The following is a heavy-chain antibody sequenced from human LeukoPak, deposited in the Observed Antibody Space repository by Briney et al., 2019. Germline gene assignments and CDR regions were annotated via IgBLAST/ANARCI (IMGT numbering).Heavy chain of an antibody. Sequence: SETLSLTCAVSGYSISSGYYWGWIRQPPGKGLEWIGSIYHSGSTYYHPSLKSRVTISVDTSKNQFSLKLRSVTAADTAVYYCARHRTSSNYFDYWGQGTLVTVSS. CDR3: ARHRTSSNYFDY. V-gene: IGHV4-38-2*01. J-gene: IGHJ4*02. CDR1: GYSISSGYY. CDR2: IYHSGST. D-gene: IGHD1-1*01.